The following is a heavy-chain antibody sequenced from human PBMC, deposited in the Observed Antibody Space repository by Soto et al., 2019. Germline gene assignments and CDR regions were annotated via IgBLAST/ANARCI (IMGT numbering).Heavy chain of an antibody. CDR2: IGSSGGTT. V-gene: IGHV3-23*01. J-gene: IGHJ3*02. CDR1: GFTFSNYA. Sequence: GGSLRLSCAASGFTFSNYAMSWVRQAPGKGLEWVSGIGSSGGTTHLADSVKGRFTISRDNSKNTLYLQMNSLRVEDTAVYYCGRDPNGDYIGAFDIWGQGTMVTVSS. D-gene: IGHD2-21*02. CDR3: GRDPNGDYIGAFDI.